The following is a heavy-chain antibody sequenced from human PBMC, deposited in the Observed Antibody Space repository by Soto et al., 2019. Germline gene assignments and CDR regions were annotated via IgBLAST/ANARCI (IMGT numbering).Heavy chain of an antibody. V-gene: IGHV1-46*01. CDR2: INPSGGST. Sequence: ASVKVSCKASGYTFTSNWIHWVRRAPGQGLEWMGIINPSGGSTYYAQKFQGRVTLTRDTSTSTVYMELTSLTSEDTAVYYCARDHSISSSGAWWLDPWGQGTLVTVSS. CDR1: GYTFTSNW. J-gene: IGHJ5*02. D-gene: IGHD6-13*01. CDR3: ARDHSISSSGAWWLDP.